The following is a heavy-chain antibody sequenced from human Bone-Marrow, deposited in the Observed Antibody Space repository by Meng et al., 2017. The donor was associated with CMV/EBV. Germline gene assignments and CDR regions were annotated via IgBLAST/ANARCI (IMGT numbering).Heavy chain of an antibody. D-gene: IGHD3-22*01. J-gene: IGHJ4*02. CDR1: GYTFTSYY. V-gene: IGHV1-46*01. Sequence: ASVVSCKASGYTFTSYYMHWVRQAPGQGLEWMGIINPSDGSTSYAQKFQGRVTMTRDTSTSTVYMELSSLRSEDTAVYYCARDRVMIVQKFSYDYWGQGNLVNFAS. CDR2: INPSDGST. CDR3: ARDRVMIVQKFSYDY.